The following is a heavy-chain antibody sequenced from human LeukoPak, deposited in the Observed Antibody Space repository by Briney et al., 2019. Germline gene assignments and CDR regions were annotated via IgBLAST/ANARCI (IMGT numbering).Heavy chain of an antibody. CDR1: EFSVGSNY. D-gene: IGHD3-10*01. CDR3: AKDYYASSSGYFDY. J-gene: IGHJ4*02. CDR2: FSGSGDRT. V-gene: IGHV3-23*01. Sequence: GGSLRLSCAASEFSVGSNYMTWVRQAPGKGLEWVSSFSGSGDRTYYADSVKGRFTISRDNSKNTLYLQMNTLRAEDTALYYCAKDYYASSSGYFDYWGQGTLVTVSS.